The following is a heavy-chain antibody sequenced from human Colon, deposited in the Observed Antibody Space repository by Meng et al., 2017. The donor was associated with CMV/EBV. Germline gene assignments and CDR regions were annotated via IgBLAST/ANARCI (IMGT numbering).Heavy chain of an antibody. V-gene: IGHV1-18*01. CDR1: GYTFTSYV. Sequence: ASVKVSCKASGYTFTSYVISWVRQAPGQGLEWMGWISAYNGNTNYAQKLQGRVTMTTDTSTSTAYMELRSLRSDDTAVYYCARDPVLLDIVVVPAAIHKYYYYGTDVWGQGTTVTVSS. CDR3: ARDPVLLDIVVVPAAIHKYYYYGTDV. CDR2: ISAYNGNT. D-gene: IGHD2-2*02. J-gene: IGHJ6*02.